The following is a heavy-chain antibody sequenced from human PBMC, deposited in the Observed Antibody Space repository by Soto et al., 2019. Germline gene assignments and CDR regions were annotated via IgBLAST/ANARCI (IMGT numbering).Heavy chain of an antibody. CDR1: GASIRSDY. V-gene: IGHV4-59*08. Sequence: QVQLQESGPGLVKPSETLSLTCAVSGASIRSDYWSWIRQSPGRGLDWIGYIYDSERTNYNPSLRSRFTISADTSQNQFTPEERSVTAADTAVYYCATQWDYWGQGILVTVSS. CDR2: IYDSERT. CDR3: ATQWDY. J-gene: IGHJ4*02.